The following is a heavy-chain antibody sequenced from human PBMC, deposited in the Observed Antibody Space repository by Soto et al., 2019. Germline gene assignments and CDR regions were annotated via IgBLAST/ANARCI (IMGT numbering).Heavy chain of an antibody. CDR2: IYYSGST. CDR3: ARLPMTTGTTGAFDI. J-gene: IGHJ3*02. CDR1: GGSISSSSYY. D-gene: IGHD4-4*01. V-gene: IGHV4-39*01. Sequence: QLQLQESGPGLVKPSETLSLTCTVSGGSISSSSYYWGWIRQPPGKGLEWIGSIYYSGSTYYNPSHNRRDTISVDTSKNQSSLKLSSVTAADTAVYYSARLPMTTGTTGAFDIWGQGTMVAVSS.